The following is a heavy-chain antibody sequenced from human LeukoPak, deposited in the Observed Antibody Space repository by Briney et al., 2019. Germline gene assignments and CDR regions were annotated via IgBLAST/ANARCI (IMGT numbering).Heavy chain of an antibody. J-gene: IGHJ4*02. CDR3: AKNSLKLSSGVRGNDY. CDR2: ISGSGANR. V-gene: IGHV3-23*01. CDR1: GFTFSSYG. D-gene: IGHD6-25*01. Sequence: GGSLRLSCAASGFTFSSYGMNWVRQAPGKGLEWVSGISGSGANRNYADSVKGRFAISRDNSKNTLYLQMNSLRAEDTAVYYCAKNSLKLSSGVRGNDYWGQGTLVTVSS.